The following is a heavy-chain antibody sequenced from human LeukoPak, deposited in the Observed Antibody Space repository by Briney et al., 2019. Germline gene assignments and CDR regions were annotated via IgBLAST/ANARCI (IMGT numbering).Heavy chain of an antibody. D-gene: IGHD1-26*01. V-gene: IGHV4-39*07. CDR2: IYYSGST. CDR1: GGSISSSSYY. J-gene: IGHJ4*02. CDR3: ARDSHSHANDY. Sequence: SQTLSLTCTVSGGSISSSSYYWGWIRRPPGKGLEWIGSIYYSGSTYYNPSLKSRVTISVDTSKNQFSLKLSSVTAADTAVYYCARDSHSHANDYWSQGTLVTVSS.